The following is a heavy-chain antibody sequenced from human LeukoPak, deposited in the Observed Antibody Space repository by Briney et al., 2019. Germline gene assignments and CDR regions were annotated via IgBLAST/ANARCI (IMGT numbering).Heavy chain of an antibody. CDR1: GFTFNNYG. J-gene: IGHJ6*04. Sequence: GGSLRLSCAASGFTFNNYGMHWVRQTPGTGLEWVATISYDGDDKYYVDSVKGRFTISRDNSKNTLFLQMDSLRADDTAVYYCAKDVASFEELGMPRSYGMDAWGKGIMVTVSS. V-gene: IGHV3-30*18. D-gene: IGHD3-10*01. CDR2: ISYDGDDK. CDR3: AKDVASFEELGMPRSYGMDA.